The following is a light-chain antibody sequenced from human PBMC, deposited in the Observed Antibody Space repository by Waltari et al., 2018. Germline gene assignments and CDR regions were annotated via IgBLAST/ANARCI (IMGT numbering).Light chain of an antibody. J-gene: IGLJ1*01. CDR3: AAWDDSLNVYV. V-gene: IGLV1-36*01. CDR1: SSNLGTNA. Sequence: QSVLTQPPSLSEALRQRVTIFCSGSSSNLGTNAVNCYQQLPGKAPKLLIYYDDLLPSGVSDRFSGSKSGTSASLAISGLQSEDEADYYCAAWDDSLNVYVFGTGTKVTVL. CDR2: YDD.